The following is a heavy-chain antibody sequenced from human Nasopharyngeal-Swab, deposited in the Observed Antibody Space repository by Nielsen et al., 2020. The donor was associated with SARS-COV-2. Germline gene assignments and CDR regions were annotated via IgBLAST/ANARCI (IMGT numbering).Heavy chain of an antibody. Sequence: GGSLRLSCAASGFTFSSYWMSWVRQAPGKGLEWVANIKQDGSEKYYVDSVKGRFTISRDNAKNSLYLQMNSLRAGDTAVYYCASSHYDFWSGYYLGVDYWGQGTLVTVSS. CDR2: IKQDGSEK. D-gene: IGHD3-3*01. J-gene: IGHJ4*02. V-gene: IGHV3-7*01. CDR3: ASSHYDFWSGYYLGVDY. CDR1: GFTFSSYW.